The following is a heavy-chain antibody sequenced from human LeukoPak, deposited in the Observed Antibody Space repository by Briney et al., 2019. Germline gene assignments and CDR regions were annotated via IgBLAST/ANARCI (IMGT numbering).Heavy chain of an antibody. CDR3: AKDRRVRGVTNFDY. V-gene: IGHV3-23*01. Sequence: GGSLRLSCVASGFTFSSYAMSWVRQAPGKGLEWVSGISGSGGSTDYADSVKGRFTISGDNSKITLYLQMNSLRAEDTAIYYCAKDRRVRGVTNFDYWGQGTLVTVSS. CDR2: ISGSGGST. CDR1: GFTFSSYA. J-gene: IGHJ4*02. D-gene: IGHD3-10*02.